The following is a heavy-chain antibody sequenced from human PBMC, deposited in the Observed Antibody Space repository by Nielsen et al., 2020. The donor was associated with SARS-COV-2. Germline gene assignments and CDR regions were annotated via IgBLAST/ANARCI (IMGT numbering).Heavy chain of an antibody. CDR3: ARRLAYSSSSGDFDS. CDR1: GGSISRYY. J-gene: IGHJ4*02. Sequence: SETLSLTCTVSGGSISRYYWSWIRQPPGKGLEWIAYIYYSGATNYNPSLKSRVTISVDTPKNQVSLKLSSVTAADTAVYYCARRLAYSSSSGDFDSWGQGTLVTVSS. D-gene: IGHD6-6*01. V-gene: IGHV4-59*08. CDR2: IYYSGAT.